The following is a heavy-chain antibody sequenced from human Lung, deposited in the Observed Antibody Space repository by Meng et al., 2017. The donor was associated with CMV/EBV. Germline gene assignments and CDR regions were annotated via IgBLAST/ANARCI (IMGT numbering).Heavy chain of an antibody. J-gene: IGHJ4*02. CDR1: GFTFSSYA. CDR3: AHGGGDC. D-gene: IGHD2-15*01. CDR2: ISYDGSNK. V-gene: IGHV3-30-3*01. Sequence: QGQLVEAGGGVVQPGTSLRLSCAASGFTFSSYAMHWVRQAPGKGLEWVAVISYDGSNKYYADSVKGRFTISRDNSKNTLYLQMNSLRAEDTAVYYCAHGGGDCWGQGTLVTVSS.